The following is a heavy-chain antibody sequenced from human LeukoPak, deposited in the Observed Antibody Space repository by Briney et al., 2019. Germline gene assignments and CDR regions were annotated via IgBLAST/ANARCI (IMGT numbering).Heavy chain of an antibody. J-gene: IGHJ2*01. Sequence: PGGSLRLSCAASGFTFSSYEMNWVRQAPGKGLEWVSYICYSGSTIYYADSVKGRFTISRDNAKNSLYLQMNSLRAEDTAVYYCAREPDYGDYGYWYFDLWGRGTLVTVSS. D-gene: IGHD4-17*01. CDR1: GFTFSSYE. CDR3: AREPDYGDYGYWYFDL. V-gene: IGHV3-48*03. CDR2: ICYSGSTI.